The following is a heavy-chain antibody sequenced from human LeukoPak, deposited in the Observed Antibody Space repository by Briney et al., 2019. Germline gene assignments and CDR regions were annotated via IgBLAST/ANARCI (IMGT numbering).Heavy chain of an antibody. CDR3: ATTRGLWWFDP. CDR1: GFTVSSNY. Sequence: GGSLRLSCAASGFTVSSNYMNWVRQAPGKGLEWVSVIYSGGSTHYADSVKGRFTISKDNAKNSLYLQMNSLRAEDTAVYYCATTRGLWWFDPWGQGTLVTVSS. V-gene: IGHV3-66*01. J-gene: IGHJ5*02. D-gene: IGHD3-10*01. CDR2: IYSGGST.